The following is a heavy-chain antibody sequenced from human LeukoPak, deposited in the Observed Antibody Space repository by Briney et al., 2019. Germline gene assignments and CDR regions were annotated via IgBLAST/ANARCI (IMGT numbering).Heavy chain of an antibody. J-gene: IGHJ4*02. CDR2: ISGSGGNT. CDR3: AKEGFGD. Sequence: GGSLRFSCTASGFTFTSYAMSWVRQAPGKGLEWVSTISGSGGNTYYADSVKGRFTISRDNPKNTVYLQMNGLRADDTALYYCAKEGFGDWGQGTLVTVSS. D-gene: IGHD3-10*01. CDR1: GFTFTSYA. V-gene: IGHV3-23*01.